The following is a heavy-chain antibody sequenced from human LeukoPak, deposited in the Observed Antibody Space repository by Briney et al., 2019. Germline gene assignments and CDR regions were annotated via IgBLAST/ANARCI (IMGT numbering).Heavy chain of an antibody. V-gene: IGHV1-46*01. CDR3: ARERRYYDSNGYYTLDY. D-gene: IGHD3-22*01. Sequence: ASVKVSCKASGYTFTNYYVHWVRQAPGQGLEWMGIINPSGGSTSYAQKFQGRVTMTRDTSTSTVHMELSGLTSEDTAVYYCARERRYYDSNGYYTLDYWGQGTLVTVSS. CDR2: INPSGGST. CDR1: GYTFTNYY. J-gene: IGHJ4*02.